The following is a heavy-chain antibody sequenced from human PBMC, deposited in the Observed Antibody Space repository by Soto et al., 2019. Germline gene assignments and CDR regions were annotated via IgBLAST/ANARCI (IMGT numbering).Heavy chain of an antibody. CDR1: GGSISSYY. CDR2: IYYSGST. V-gene: IGHV4-59*01. D-gene: IGHD2-2*01. Sequence: SETLSLTCTVSGGSISSYYWSWIRQPPGKGLEWIGYIYYSGSTNYNPSLKSRVTTSVDTSKNQFSLKLSSVTAADTAVYYCARGDIVVVPAAFTGFDPWGQGTLVTVSS. CDR3: ARGDIVVVPAAFTGFDP. J-gene: IGHJ5*02.